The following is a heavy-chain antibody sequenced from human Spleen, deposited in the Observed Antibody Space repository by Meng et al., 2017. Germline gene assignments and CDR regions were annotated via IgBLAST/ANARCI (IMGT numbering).Heavy chain of an antibody. D-gene: IGHD4-11*01. CDR2: INHSGST. V-gene: IGHV4-34*01. J-gene: IGHJ4*02. CDR3: ARGPTTMAHDFDY. Sequence: QGQLQQWVAVLLKPSKTLPLTCVVSGGSFSDYYWSWIRQPPGKGLEWIGEINHSGSTNYNPSLESRATISVDTSQNNLSLKLSSVTAADSAVYYCARGPTTMAHDFDYWGQGTLVTVSS. CDR1: GGSFSDYY.